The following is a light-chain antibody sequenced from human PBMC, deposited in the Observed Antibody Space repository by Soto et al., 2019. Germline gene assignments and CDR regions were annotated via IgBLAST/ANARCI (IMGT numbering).Light chain of an antibody. CDR3: HQYGSAPWT. J-gene: IGKJ1*01. CDR1: QTVSITY. V-gene: IGKV3-20*01. CDR2: GAS. Sequence: EVVLTQSPVTLSLSPGESATLSCRASQTVSITYLTWYQQKPGQAPRLLISGASNRATGTPDRFRGSGSGTDFTLTITRLEPEDFAVYYCHQYGSAPWTFGQGTKVDIK.